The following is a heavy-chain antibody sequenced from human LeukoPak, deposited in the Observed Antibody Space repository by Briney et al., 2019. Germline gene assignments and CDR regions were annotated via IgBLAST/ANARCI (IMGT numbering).Heavy chain of an antibody. J-gene: IGHJ4*02. CDR2: TSHDETTK. CDR3: ARETPGSRVFDS. V-gene: IGHV3-30*04. Sequence: PGGSLRLSCAASGFTFRNYAMHWVRQAPGKGLEWVAVTSHDETTKYYADSVKGRFTISRDNSKNTLYLQMNSLRADDTAVYYCARETPGSRVFDSWGQGTLVTVSS. CDR1: GFTFRNYA. D-gene: IGHD1-14*01.